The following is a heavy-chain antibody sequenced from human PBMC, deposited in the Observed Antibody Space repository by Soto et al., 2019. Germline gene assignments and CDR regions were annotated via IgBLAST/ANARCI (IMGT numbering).Heavy chain of an antibody. CDR3: ARGIGREDYGDYYYYYYGMDV. CDR2: IYSGGST. V-gene: IGHV3-53*01. CDR1: GFTVSSNY. D-gene: IGHD4-17*01. Sequence: GGSLRLSCAASGFTVSSNYMSWVRQAPGKGLEWVSVIYSGGSTYYADSVKGRFTISRDNSKNTLYLQMNSLRAEDTAVYYCARGIGREDYGDYYYYYYGMDVWGQGTTFTVSS. J-gene: IGHJ6*02.